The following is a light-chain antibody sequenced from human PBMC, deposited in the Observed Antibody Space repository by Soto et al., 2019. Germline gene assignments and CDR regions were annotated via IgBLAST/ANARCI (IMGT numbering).Light chain of an antibody. CDR3: QHYNSYSEA. V-gene: IGKV1-17*01. J-gene: IGKJ1*01. CDR1: QVITND. CDR2: AAS. Sequence: DIQMTQSPSSLSASVGDRLTITCRASQVITNDLGWYQQKPGKAPKRLIYAASTLQSGVPSRFSGSGSGTEFTLTISSLQPDDFATYYCQHYNSYSEAFGQGTKVDI.